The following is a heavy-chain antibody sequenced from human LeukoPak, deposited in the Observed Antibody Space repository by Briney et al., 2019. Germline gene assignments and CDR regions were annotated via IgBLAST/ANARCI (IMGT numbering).Heavy chain of an antibody. Sequence: GGSLRLSCAASGFTFSSYSMNWVRQAPGKGLEWVSYISSSSSTIYYADSVKGRFTISRDNSKNTLSLQMDSLRAEDTAVYYCAKSITPYYGSGIGPWGQGTLVTVSS. D-gene: IGHD3-10*01. CDR3: AKSITPYYGSGIGP. V-gene: IGHV3-48*01. J-gene: IGHJ5*02. CDR2: ISSSSSTI. CDR1: GFTFSSYS.